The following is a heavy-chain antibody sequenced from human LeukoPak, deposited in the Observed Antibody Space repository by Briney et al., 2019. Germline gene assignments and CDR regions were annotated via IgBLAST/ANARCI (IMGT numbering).Heavy chain of an antibody. CDR3: ARHKLLWFGETKPLHAFDI. J-gene: IGHJ3*02. CDR2: IYYSEST. V-gene: IGHV4-59*08. Sequence: SETLSLTCTVSGDSISSYYWSWIRQPPGKGLEWIGYIYYSESTNYNPSLKSRVTISVDTSKNQFSLKLSSVTAADTAVYYCARHKLLWFGETKPLHAFDIWGQGTMVTVSS. D-gene: IGHD3-10*01. CDR1: GDSISSYY.